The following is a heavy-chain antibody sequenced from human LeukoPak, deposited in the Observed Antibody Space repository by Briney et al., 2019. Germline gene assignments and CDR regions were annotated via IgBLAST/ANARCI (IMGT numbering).Heavy chain of an antibody. V-gene: IGHV1-2*02. CDR1: GYTFTGYY. J-gene: IGHJ3*02. D-gene: IGHD3-16*01. CDR3: ARVGGAGYQDAFDI. CDR2: INPNSGGT. Sequence: ASVKVSCKASGYTFTGYYMHWVRQAPGQGLEWMGWINPNSGGTNYAQTFQGRVTMTRDTSLSTAYMELSRLRSDDTAVYYCARVGGAGYQDAFDIWGQGTMVTVSS.